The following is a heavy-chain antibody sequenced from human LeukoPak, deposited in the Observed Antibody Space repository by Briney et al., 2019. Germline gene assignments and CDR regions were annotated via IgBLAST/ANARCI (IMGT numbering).Heavy chain of an antibody. Sequence: PGGSLRLSCAASGFAFSSYCMSWVRQAPGKGLEWVANVKQDGSEKYYVDSVKGRFTISRDNAKNSLYLQMNSLRAEDTALYYCAKDKFEQWLAAGLFDYWGQGTLVTVSS. V-gene: IGHV3-7*03. CDR1: GFAFSSYC. CDR2: VKQDGSEK. CDR3: AKDKFEQWLAAGLFDY. D-gene: IGHD6-19*01. J-gene: IGHJ4*02.